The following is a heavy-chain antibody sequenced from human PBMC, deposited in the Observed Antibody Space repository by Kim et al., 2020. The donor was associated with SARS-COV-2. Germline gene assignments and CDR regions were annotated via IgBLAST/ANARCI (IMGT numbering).Heavy chain of an antibody. J-gene: IGHJ6*02. V-gene: IGHV1-8*01. CDR3: ARRPPDERRGSYYVDYYGMDV. CDR2: MNPNSGNT. D-gene: IGHD1-26*01. Sequence: ASVKVSCKASGYTFTSYDINWVRQATGQGLEWMGWMNPNSGNTGYAQKFQGRVTMTRNTSISTAYMELSSLRSEDTAVYYCARRPPDERRGSYYVDYYGMDVWGQGTTVTVSS. CDR1: GYTFTSYD.